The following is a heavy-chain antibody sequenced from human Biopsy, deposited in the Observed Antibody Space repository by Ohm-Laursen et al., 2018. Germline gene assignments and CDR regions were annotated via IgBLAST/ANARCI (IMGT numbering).Heavy chain of an antibody. V-gene: IGHV3-23*01. CDR2: ITGVGGVT. D-gene: IGHD5-18*01. CDR3: AKWGTSMALYHFYGMDV. Sequence: SLRLSCAASGFTFSVNVMTWVRQAPGKGLEWVSVITGVGGVTYYADPVKGRFTVSRDNSMNTMFLQMNSLRAQDAGTYYCAKWGTSMALYHFYGMDVWGQGTTVSVSS. J-gene: IGHJ6*02. CDR1: GFTFSVNV.